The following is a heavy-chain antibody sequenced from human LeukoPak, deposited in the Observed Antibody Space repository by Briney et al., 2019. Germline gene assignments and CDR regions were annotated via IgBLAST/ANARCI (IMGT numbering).Heavy chain of an antibody. CDR3: ARGFQSYYYDSSGYMALGY. J-gene: IGHJ4*02. D-gene: IGHD3-22*01. Sequence: GGSLRLSCAASGFTFSDYYMSWIRQAPGKGLEWVSYISSSGSTIYYADSVKGRFTISRDNAKDSLYLQMNSLRAEDTAVYYCARGFQSYYYDSSGYMALGYWGQGTLVTVSS. V-gene: IGHV3-11*01. CDR2: ISSSGSTI. CDR1: GFTFSDYY.